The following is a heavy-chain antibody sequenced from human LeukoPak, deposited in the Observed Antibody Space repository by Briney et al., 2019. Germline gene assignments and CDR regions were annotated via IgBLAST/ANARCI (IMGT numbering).Heavy chain of an antibody. Sequence: SETLSLTCAVYGGSFSGYYWSWIRQPPGKGLEWIGEINHSGSTNYNPSLKSRVTISVDTSKNQFSLKLSSVTAADTAVYYCASTLFESEAFDIWGQGTMVTVSS. J-gene: IGHJ3*02. D-gene: IGHD2-21*01. CDR1: GGSFSGYY. V-gene: IGHV4-34*01. CDR2: INHSGST. CDR3: ASTLFESEAFDI.